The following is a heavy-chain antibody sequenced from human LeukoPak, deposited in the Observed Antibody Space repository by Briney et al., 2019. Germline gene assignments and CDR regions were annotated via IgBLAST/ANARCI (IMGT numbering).Heavy chain of an antibody. CDR2: IIPIFGTA. D-gene: IGHD5-18*01. J-gene: IGHJ6*03. CDR3: ASSAIQLWSEYYYYMDV. V-gene: IGHV1-69*05. Sequence: GASVKVSCKASGYTFTSYAISWVRQAPGQGLEWMGGIIPIFGTANYAQKFQGRVTITTDESTSTAYMELSSLRSEDTAVYYCASSAIQLWSEYYYYMDVWGKGTTVTVSS. CDR1: GYTFTSYA.